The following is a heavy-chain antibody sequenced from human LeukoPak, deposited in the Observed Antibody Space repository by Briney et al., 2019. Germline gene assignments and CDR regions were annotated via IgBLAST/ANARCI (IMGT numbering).Heavy chain of an antibody. J-gene: IGHJ4*02. CDR2: IYHSGCT. Sequence: PSETLSLTCAVSGYSISSGYYWSWIRQPPRKGLEWIGSIYHSGCTYYNPSLKSRVTISVDTSKNQFSLKLSSVTAADTAVYYCARPGTYYSSGIDYWGQGTLVTVSS. CDR1: GYSISSGYY. CDR3: ARPGTYYSSGIDY. V-gene: IGHV4-38-2*01. D-gene: IGHD6-25*01.